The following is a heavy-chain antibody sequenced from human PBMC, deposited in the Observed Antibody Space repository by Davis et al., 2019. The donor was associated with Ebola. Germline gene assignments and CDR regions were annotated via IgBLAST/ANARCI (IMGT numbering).Heavy chain of an antibody. V-gene: IGHV1-46*01. Sequence: AASVKVSCKASGYTFTSYYMHWVRKAPGQGLEWMGIINPSGGSTSYAQKFQGRVTMTRDTSASTAYMELSSLRSEDTAVYYCAKGSSWTPYYYGMDVWGQGTTVTVSS. D-gene: IGHD6-13*01. CDR1: GYTFTSYY. CDR2: INPSGGST. J-gene: IGHJ6*02. CDR3: AKGSSWTPYYYGMDV.